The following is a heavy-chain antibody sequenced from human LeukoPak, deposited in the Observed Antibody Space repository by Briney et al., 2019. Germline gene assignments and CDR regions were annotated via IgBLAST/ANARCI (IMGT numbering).Heavy chain of an antibody. D-gene: IGHD4-11*01. J-gene: IGHJ6*03. CDR1: GGSICPYH. CDR2: IYPSGST. Sequence: SETLSLTCTVSGGSICPYHWSWIRQPAEKGLEWIGRIYPSGSTNYNLSLKDRVTISIDRSKNQFSLKLSSVTAADTALYYCASDQKVPNNNFPYYYDMDVWGKGTTVTVSS. V-gene: IGHV4-4*07. CDR3: ASDQKVPNNNFPYYYDMDV.